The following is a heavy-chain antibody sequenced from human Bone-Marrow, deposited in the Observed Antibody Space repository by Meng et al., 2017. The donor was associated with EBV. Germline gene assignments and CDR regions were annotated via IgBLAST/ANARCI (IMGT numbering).Heavy chain of an antibody. CDR3: ARDRRSVAGIDWFDP. V-gene: IGHV1-8*01. CDR1: GYTFTSYD. CDR2: MNPNSGNT. D-gene: IGHD6-19*01. Sequence: QVQLVQSGAEVKKPXASVKVACKAFGYTFTSYDINWVRQATGQGLEWMGWMNPNSGNTGYAQKFQGRVTMTRNTSISTAYMELSSLRSEDTAVYYCARDRRSVAGIDWFDPWGQGTLVNVSS. J-gene: IGHJ5*02.